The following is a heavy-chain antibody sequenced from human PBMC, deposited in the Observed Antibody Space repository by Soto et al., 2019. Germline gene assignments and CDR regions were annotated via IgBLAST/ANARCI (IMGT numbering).Heavy chain of an antibody. J-gene: IGHJ4*02. V-gene: IGHV1-46*03. Sequence: ASVKVSCKASGYTFTSYYMHWVRQAPGQGLEWMGIINPSGGSTSYAQKFQGRVTMTRDTSTSTVYMELSSLRSEDTAVYYCARGGLDYDFWSGYYLFDYWGQGTLVTVSS. D-gene: IGHD3-3*01. CDR2: INPSGGST. CDR1: GYTFTSYY. CDR3: ARGGLDYDFWSGYYLFDY.